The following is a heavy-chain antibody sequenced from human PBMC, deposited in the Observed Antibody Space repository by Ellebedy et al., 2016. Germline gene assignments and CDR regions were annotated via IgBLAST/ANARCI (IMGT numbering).Heavy chain of an antibody. J-gene: IGHJ5*02. CDR2: IRCNYDK. Sequence: SGPTLVXPTQTLTLTCSFSGFSLNMTPVGVVWNRHPPRKALEWLPLIRCNYDKRYSPSLKSRLTITKDTSKNHVVLTMTNMDPVDTATYYCAHRPPRGGYISAWFDPWGQGTLVNVSS. D-gene: IGHD3-22*01. V-gene: IGHV2-5*01. CDR1: GFSLNMTPVG. CDR3: AHRPPRGGYISAWFDP.